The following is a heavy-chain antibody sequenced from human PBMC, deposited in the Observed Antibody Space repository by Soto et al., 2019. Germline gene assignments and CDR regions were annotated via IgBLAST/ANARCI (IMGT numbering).Heavy chain of an antibody. CDR2: IIPILGIA. D-gene: IGHD3-3*01. J-gene: IGHJ6*03. CDR3: ARGRDGFGVDRYYYYYMDV. CDR1: GGTFSSYT. Sequence: QVQLVQSGAEVKKPGSSVKVSCKASGGTFSSYTISWVRQAPGQGLEWMGKIIPILGIANYAQKFQGRVTITADKSTSTAYMELSSLRSEDTAVYYCARGRDGFGVDRYYYYYMDVWGKGTTVTVSS. V-gene: IGHV1-69*02.